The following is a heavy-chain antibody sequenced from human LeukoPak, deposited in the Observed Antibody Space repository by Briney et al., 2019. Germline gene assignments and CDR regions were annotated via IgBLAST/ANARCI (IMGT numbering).Heavy chain of an antibody. D-gene: IGHD3-10*01. J-gene: IGHJ4*02. V-gene: IGHV4-38-2*01. CDR1: GYSISSGYY. Sequence: SETLSLTCAVSGYSISSGYYWGWIRQPPRKGLEWIGSIYHSGSTYYNPSLKSRVTISVDTSENQFSLKLSSVTAADTAVYYCARFKVRGVIKTFDYWGQGTLVTVSS. CDR2: IYHSGST. CDR3: ARFKVRGVIKTFDY.